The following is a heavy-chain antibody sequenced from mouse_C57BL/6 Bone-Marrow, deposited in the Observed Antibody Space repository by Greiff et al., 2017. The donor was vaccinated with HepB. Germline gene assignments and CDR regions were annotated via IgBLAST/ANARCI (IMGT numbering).Heavy chain of an antibody. CDR1: GFSLSTFGMG. CDR2: IWWDDDK. D-gene: IGHD2-4*01. CDR3: ARSPGINYYDYPGYFDY. Sequence: QVTLKVSGPGILQPSQTLSLTCSFSGFSLSTFGMGVGWIRQPSGKGLEWLAHIWWDDDKFYNPALKSRLTISKDTSKNQVFLKIANVDTADTATYYCARSPGINYYDYPGYFDYWGQGTTLTVSS. J-gene: IGHJ2*01. V-gene: IGHV8-8*01.